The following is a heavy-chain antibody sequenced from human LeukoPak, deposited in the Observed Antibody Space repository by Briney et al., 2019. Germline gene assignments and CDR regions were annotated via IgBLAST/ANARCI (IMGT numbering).Heavy chain of an antibody. Sequence: SVKVSCKASGYTFTSYGISWVRQAPGQGLEWMGRIIPILGIANYAQKFQGRVTITADKSTSTAYMELSSLRSEDTAVYYCASLVGNYYDSSGYLVLGYFDYWGQGTLVTVSS. D-gene: IGHD3-22*01. CDR1: GYTFTSYG. CDR2: IIPILGIA. J-gene: IGHJ4*02. V-gene: IGHV1-69*04. CDR3: ASLVGNYYDSSGYLVLGYFDY.